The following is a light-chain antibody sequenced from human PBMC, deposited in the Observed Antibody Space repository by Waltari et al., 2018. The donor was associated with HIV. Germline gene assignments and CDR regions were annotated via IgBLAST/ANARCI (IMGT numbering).Light chain of an antibody. V-gene: IGLV1-44*01. CDR2: GHL. CDR1: SSNFGTTT. CDR3: EAWDDSVTGPV. J-gene: IGLJ3*02. Sequence: QSVLTQPPSASGTPGQRVTLSCSGNSSNFGTTTVIWYQQLPGAAPKLLLYGHLQRPSGVPDRFSGSQSATSASLVISDLHSDDEGTYYCEAWDDSVTGPVFGGGTKLTVL.